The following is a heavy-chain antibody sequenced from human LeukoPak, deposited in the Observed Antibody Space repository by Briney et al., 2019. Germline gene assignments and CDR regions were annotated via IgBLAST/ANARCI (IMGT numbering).Heavy chain of an antibody. CDR1: GGSISSYY. CDR3: ARDVLPYSSGWYPTHWFDP. J-gene: IGHJ5*02. Sequence: SETLSLTCTVSGGSISSYYWSWIRQPAGKGLEWIGRIYTSGSTNYNPSLKSRVTMSVDTSKNQFSLKLSSVTAADTAVYYCARDVLPYSSGWYPTHWFDPWGQGTLVTVSS. D-gene: IGHD6-19*01. V-gene: IGHV4-4*07. CDR2: IYTSGST.